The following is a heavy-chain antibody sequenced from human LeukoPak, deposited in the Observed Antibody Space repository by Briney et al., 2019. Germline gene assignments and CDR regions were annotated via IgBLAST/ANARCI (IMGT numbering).Heavy chain of an antibody. CDR3: AREWRDIVVVPTAPGI. Sequence: PSETLSLTCTVSGGSISSGGYYWSWIRQPPGKGLEWIGYIYHSGSTYYNPSLKSRVTISVDRSKNQFSLKLSSVTAADTAVYYCAREWRDIVVVPTAPGIWGQGTMVTVSS. J-gene: IGHJ3*02. V-gene: IGHV4-30-2*01. CDR2: IYHSGST. CDR1: GGSISSGGYY. D-gene: IGHD2-2*01.